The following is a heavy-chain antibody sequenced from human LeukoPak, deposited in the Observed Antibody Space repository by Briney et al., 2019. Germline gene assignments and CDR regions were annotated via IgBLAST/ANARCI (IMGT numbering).Heavy chain of an antibody. Sequence: SETLSLTCTVSGGSISSSSYYWGWIRQPPGKGLEWIGSIYYSGSTYYNPSLKSRVTISIDTSKNHFSLKLRSVSAADTAIYYCATSEGGGFFDYWGQGTPVTVSS. D-gene: IGHD4-23*01. CDR1: GGSISSSSYY. V-gene: IGHV4-39*02. CDR3: ATSEGGGFFDY. J-gene: IGHJ4*02. CDR2: IYYSGST.